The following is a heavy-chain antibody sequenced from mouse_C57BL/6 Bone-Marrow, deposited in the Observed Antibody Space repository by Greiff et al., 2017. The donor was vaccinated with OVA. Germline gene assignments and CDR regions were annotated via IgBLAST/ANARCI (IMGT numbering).Heavy chain of an antibody. CDR1: GYTFTSYG. V-gene: IGHV1-81*01. J-gene: IGHJ2*01. Sequence: QVQLQQSGAELARPGASVKLSCKASGYTFTSYGISWVKQRTGQGLEWIGDIYPKSGDTFYNEKFKGKATLTADKSSSTAYMELRSLTSEDSAVYFCANWGYDGDYYFDYWGQGTTLTVSS. D-gene: IGHD2-3*01. CDR2: IYPKSGDT. CDR3: ANWGYDGDYYFDY.